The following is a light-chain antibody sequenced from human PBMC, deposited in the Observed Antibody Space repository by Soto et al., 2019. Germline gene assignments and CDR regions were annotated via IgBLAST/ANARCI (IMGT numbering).Light chain of an antibody. CDR3: QSYDNSLNGVV. Sequence: QSVLTQPPSVAGAPGQGGAISCTGTSSNLGAGHNVHWYQQLPGTVPKLLIYSDTNRPSGVPDRFSASKSGTSAVLAITGLQAEDEADYFCQSYDNSLNGVVFRGGTKLTVL. V-gene: IGLV1-40*01. J-gene: IGLJ3*02. CDR2: SDT. CDR1: SSNLGAGHN.